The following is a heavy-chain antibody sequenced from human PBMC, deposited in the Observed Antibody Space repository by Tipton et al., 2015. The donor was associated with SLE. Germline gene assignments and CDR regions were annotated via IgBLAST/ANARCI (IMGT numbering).Heavy chain of an antibody. Sequence: TLSLTCTVSGGSISSATYYWGWIRQSPGKGLEWIGSIYYTGSAYYNPSLKSRVIISVDRSNNQFSLKLSSMTAADTAVYHCARGYYESNGYYSFDYWGPGALVTVSS. CDR2: IYYTGSA. D-gene: IGHD3-22*01. CDR1: GGSISSATYY. J-gene: IGHJ4*02. CDR3: ARGYYESNGYYSFDY. V-gene: IGHV4-39*07.